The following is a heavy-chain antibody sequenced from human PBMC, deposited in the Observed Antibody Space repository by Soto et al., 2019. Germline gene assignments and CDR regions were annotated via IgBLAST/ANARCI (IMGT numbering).Heavy chain of an antibody. CDR1: GGSFSGYY. D-gene: IGHD2-15*01. CDR2: INHSGST. V-gene: IGHV4-34*01. J-gene: IGHJ5*02. Sequence: SETLSLTCAVYGGSFSGYYWSWIRQPPGKGLEWIGEINHSGSTNYNPSLKSRVTISVDTSKNQFSLKLSSVTAADTAVYYCARGSVVVAANWFDPWGQGTLVTLSS. CDR3: ARGSVVVAANWFDP.